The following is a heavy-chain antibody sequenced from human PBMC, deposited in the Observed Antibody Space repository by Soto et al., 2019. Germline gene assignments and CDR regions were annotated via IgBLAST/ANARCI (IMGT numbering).Heavy chain of an antibody. V-gene: IGHV3-21*01. CDR3: ARDLAARYFDY. D-gene: IGHD6-6*01. CDR2: ISSSSSYI. J-gene: IGHJ4*02. Sequence: LKISCAASGFTFSSYSMNWVRQAPGKGLEWVSSISSSSSYIYYADSVKGRFTISRDNAKNSLYLQMNSLRAEDTAVYYCARDLAARYFDYWGQGTLVTVSS. CDR1: GFTFSSYS.